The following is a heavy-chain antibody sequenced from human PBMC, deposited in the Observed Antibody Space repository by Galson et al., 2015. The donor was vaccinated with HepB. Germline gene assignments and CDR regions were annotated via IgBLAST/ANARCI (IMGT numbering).Heavy chain of an antibody. D-gene: IGHD5-18*01. Sequence: SLRLSCAASGFTFSDYYMSWIRQAPGKGLEWVSYISSSSSYTNYADSVKGRFTISRDNAKNSLYLQMNSLRAEDTAVYYCARVAMVTPYYFDYWGQGTLVTVSS. CDR3: ARVAMVTPYYFDY. V-gene: IGHV3-11*05. CDR2: ISSSSSYT. CDR1: GFTFSDYY. J-gene: IGHJ4*02.